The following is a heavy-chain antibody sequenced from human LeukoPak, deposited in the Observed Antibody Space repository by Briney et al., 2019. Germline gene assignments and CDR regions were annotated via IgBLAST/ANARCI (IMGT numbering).Heavy chain of an antibody. D-gene: IGHD6-6*01. V-gene: IGHV3-30*02. CDR2: IWYGGSNK. CDR1: GFTFSSYG. J-gene: IGHJ4*02. CDR3: AKGDRNGYSSSSMPLDY. Sequence: GGSLRLSCAASGFTFSSYGMHWVRQAPGKGLEWVAVIWYGGSNKYYADSVKGRFTISRDNSKNTLYLQMNSLRAEDTAVYYCAKGDRNGYSSSSMPLDYWGQGTLVTVSS.